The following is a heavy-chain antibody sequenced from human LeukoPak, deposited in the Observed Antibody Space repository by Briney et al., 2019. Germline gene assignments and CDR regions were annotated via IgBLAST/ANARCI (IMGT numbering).Heavy chain of an antibody. Sequence: SVKVSCKASGGTFSSYAISWVRQAPGQGLEWMGGIIPIFGTANYAQKFQGRVTITADESTSTAYMELSSLRSEDTAVYYCARGSGYCSSTSCYLWDYRGQGTLVTVSS. CDR3: ARGSGYCSSTSCYLWDY. J-gene: IGHJ4*02. CDR1: GGTFSSYA. D-gene: IGHD2-2*03. V-gene: IGHV1-69*13. CDR2: IIPIFGTA.